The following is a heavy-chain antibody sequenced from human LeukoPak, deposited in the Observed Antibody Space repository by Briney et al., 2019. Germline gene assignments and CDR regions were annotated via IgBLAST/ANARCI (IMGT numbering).Heavy chain of an antibody. CDR1: GGSISSSSYY. V-gene: IGHV4-39*02. CDR3: ARDYCGGDCYDDYYYGMDV. J-gene: IGHJ6*02. D-gene: IGHD2-21*02. CDR2: IYYSGST. Sequence: SETLSLTCTVSGGSISSSSYYWGWIRQPPGKGLEWIGSIYYSGSTYYMPSLKSRVTISVDTSKNQFSLNLSSVTAADTAVYYCARDYCGGDCYDDYYYGMDVWGQGTTVTVSS.